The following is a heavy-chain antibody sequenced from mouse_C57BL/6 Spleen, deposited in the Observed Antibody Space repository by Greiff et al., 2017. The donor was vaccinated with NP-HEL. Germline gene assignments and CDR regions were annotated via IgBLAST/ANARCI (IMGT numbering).Heavy chain of an antibody. CDR3: AREGNYYGSSLFSMDD. Sequence: VQLQQPGAELVRPGSSVKLSCKASGYTFTSYWMHWVKQRPIQGLEWIGNIDPSDSETHYNQKFKDKATLTVDKSSSTAYMQLSSLTSEDSAVYYCAREGNYYGSSLFSMDDWGQGTSVTVSS. CDR1: GYTFTSYW. V-gene: IGHV1-52*01. CDR2: IDPSDSET. D-gene: IGHD1-1*01. J-gene: IGHJ4*01.